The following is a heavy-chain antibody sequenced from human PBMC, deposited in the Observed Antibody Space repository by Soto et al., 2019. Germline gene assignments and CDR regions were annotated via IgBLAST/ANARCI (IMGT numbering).Heavy chain of an antibody. CDR1: GGTFSSYA. J-gene: IGHJ6*02. CDR2: IIPIFGTA. D-gene: IGHD6-13*01. Sequence: GASVKVSCKASGGTFSSYAISWVRQAPGQGLEWMGGIIPIFGTANYAQKFQGRVTITADKSTSTAYMELSSLRSEDTAVYYCARTGYSSSWTGPYYYYYGMDVWGQGTTVTVSS. CDR3: ARTGYSSSWTGPYYYYYGMDV. V-gene: IGHV1-69*06.